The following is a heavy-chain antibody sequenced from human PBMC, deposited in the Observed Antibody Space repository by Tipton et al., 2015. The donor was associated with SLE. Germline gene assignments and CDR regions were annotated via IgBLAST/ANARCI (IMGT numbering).Heavy chain of an antibody. J-gene: IGHJ4*02. Sequence: TLSLTCTVSVASINSSSYYWAWIRQPPGKGLEWIGSAFYSGTTYYNPSLKSRVTISLDTSKNQFSLKLSSVTAADTAVYYCARDPNGGYGSFDYWGLGALVTVSS. CDR2: AFYSGTT. V-gene: IGHV4-39*07. CDR1: VASINSSSYY. CDR3: ARDPNGGYGSFDY. D-gene: IGHD7-27*01.